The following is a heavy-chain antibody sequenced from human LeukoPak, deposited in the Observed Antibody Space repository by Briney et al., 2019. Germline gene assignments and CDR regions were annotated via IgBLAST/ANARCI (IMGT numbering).Heavy chain of an antibody. CDR1: GYTFTGYY. Sequence: ASVKVSCKASGYTFTGYYMHRVRQAPGQGLEWMGWINPNSGGTNYAQKFQGRVTMTRDTSISTAYMELSRLRSDDTAVYYCARGVVVPAAILEGWFDPWGQGTLVTVSS. CDR3: ARGVVVPAAILEGWFDP. D-gene: IGHD2-2*01. CDR2: INPNSGGT. J-gene: IGHJ5*02. V-gene: IGHV1-2*02.